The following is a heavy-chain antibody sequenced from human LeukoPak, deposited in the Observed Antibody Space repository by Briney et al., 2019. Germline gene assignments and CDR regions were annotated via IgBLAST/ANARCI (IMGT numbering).Heavy chain of an antibody. CDR3: ARALPLGGYSTNWFDP. J-gene: IGHJ5*02. CDR1: GFTFSSYS. Sequence: KPGGSLRLSCAASGFTFSSYSMNWVRQAPGKGLEWVSSISSSSSYIYYADSVKGRFTISRDNAKNSLYLQMNSLRAEDTAVYYCARALPLGGYSTNWFDPWGQGTLVTVSS. D-gene: IGHD5-12*01. V-gene: IGHV3-21*01. CDR2: ISSSSSYI.